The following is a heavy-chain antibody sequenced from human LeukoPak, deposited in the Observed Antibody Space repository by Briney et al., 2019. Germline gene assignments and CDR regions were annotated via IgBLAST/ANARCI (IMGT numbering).Heavy chain of an antibody. CDR3: ARQGLAAPWEY. V-gene: IGHV4-39*01. Sequence: SETLSLTCTVSGGSISSSSYYGGWIRQPPGKGLEWIGSIYYSGSTYYNPSLKSRVTISVDTSKNQFSLRLSSVTAADTAVYYCARQGLAAPWEYWGQGTLVTVSS. CDR1: GGSISSSSYY. CDR2: IYYSGST. J-gene: IGHJ4*02. D-gene: IGHD1-26*01.